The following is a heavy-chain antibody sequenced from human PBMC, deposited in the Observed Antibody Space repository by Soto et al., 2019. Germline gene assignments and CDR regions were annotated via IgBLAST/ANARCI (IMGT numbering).Heavy chain of an antibody. J-gene: IGHJ5*02. D-gene: IGHD5-12*01. CDR2: IIPIFGTT. CDR1: GGAFSNYA. V-gene: IGHV1-69*15. Sequence: QVHLVQSGAEVKKPGSSVNVSCKASGGAFSNYAITWVRQAPGQGLEWVGRIIPIFGTTNVAQKFQGRVTITADESTTTAYMELSGLRYDDTAVYYCAKDGGADGYFGNWLDPWGQGTLVTVSS. CDR3: AKDGGADGYFGNWLDP.